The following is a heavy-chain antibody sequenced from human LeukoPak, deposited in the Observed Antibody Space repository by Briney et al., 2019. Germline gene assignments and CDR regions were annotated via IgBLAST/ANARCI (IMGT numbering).Heavy chain of an antibody. CDR2: IYYSGST. Sequence: PSETLSLTCTVSGGSIVSSNYYWGWIRQPPGKGLEWIGSIYYSGSTHYNPSLKSRVTISVDTSKNQFSLKLSSVTAADTAVYYCARQGLIVLAGEGDFDYWGQGTLVTVSS. V-gene: IGHV4-39*01. D-gene: IGHD7-27*01. CDR1: GGSIVSSNYY. CDR3: ARQGLIVLAGEGDFDY. J-gene: IGHJ4*02.